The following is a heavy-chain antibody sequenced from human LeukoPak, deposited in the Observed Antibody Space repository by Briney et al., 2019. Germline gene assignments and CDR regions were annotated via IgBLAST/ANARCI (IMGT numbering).Heavy chain of an antibody. CDR3: ARRRAGYSFAYDY. CDR1: GFTFSNDG. D-gene: IGHD5-18*01. Sequence: GGSLRLSCAASGFTFSNDGMHWVRQAPGKGLEWVSVIYSGGTTYYADSVKGRFTISRDNSKNALYLQMNSLRVEDTAVYYCARRRAGYSFAYDYWGPGTLLTVSS. CDR2: IYSGGTT. V-gene: IGHV3-53*01. J-gene: IGHJ4*02.